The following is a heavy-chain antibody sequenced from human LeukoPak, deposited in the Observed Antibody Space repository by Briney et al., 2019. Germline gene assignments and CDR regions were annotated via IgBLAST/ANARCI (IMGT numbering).Heavy chain of an antibody. CDR2: IYSGGST. CDR1: EFSVGSNY. J-gene: IGHJ4*02. Sequence: GGSLRLSCAASEFSVGSNYMTWVRQAPGKGLKWVSLIYSGGSTYYADSVKGRFTISRDNSKNTLYLQMNSLRAEDTAIYYCATYRQVLLPFESWGQGTLVTVSS. V-gene: IGHV3-66*01. CDR3: ATYRQVLLPFES. D-gene: IGHD2/OR15-2a*01.